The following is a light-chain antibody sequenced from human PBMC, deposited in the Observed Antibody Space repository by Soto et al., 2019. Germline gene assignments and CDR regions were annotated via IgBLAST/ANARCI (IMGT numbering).Light chain of an antibody. V-gene: IGLV3-21*02. CDR1: NIESKS. CDR2: DDN. Sequence: SYELTQPPSVSVAPGQTARISCGGSNIESKSVHWYQVRPGQAPRLVVYDDNDRPSGIPERFSGTNSGNTPTLTISRVEAGDEADYCCQVWDSSGDLALFGGGTKLTVL. J-gene: IGLJ2*01. CDR3: QVWDSSGDLAL.